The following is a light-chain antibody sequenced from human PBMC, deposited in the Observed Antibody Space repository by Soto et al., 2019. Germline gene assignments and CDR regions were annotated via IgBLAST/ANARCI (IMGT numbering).Light chain of an antibody. CDR2: GAS. CDR1: QTLSSGY. J-gene: IGKJ1*01. V-gene: IGKV3-15*01. CDR3: QQYNKWPPT. Sequence: EIVLTQSPGTLSLSPGERATLSCRASQTLSSGYLAWYQQKPGQAPRVLIYGASTRATGIPARFSGSGSGTEFTLTISSLQSEDFVVYYCQQYNKWPPTFGQGTKVGIK.